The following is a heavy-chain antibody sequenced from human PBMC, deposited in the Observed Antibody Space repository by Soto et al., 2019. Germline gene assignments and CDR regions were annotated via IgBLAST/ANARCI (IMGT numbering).Heavy chain of an antibody. Sequence: ASLKVSCKTSGYSFTIYYIQWVRQAPGQGLEWMGIINPSGGSTTYAQRFQGRVTMTRDTSTSTVSMELSSLRSEDTAVYYCARDLRYCSGGSCPYSYYGMGVWGQGTTVTVSS. V-gene: IGHV1-46*01. CDR1: GYSFTIYY. D-gene: IGHD2-15*01. CDR2: INPSGGST. J-gene: IGHJ6*02. CDR3: ARDLRYCSGGSCPYSYYGMGV.